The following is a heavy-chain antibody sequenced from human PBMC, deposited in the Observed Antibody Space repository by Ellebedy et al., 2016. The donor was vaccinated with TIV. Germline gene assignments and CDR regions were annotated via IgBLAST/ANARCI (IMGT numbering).Heavy chain of an antibody. J-gene: IGHJ4*02. D-gene: IGHD3-10*01. CDR1: GFTFSTYA. Sequence: PGGSLRLSCAASGFTFSTYAMSWVRQAPGRGLEWVSTISGSGGGTYSTDSVKGRFTISRDNSKNTLYLQMNSLRAGDTAIYYCARLRYFGSGSYSDYWGQGTLVTVSS. CDR2: ISGSGGGT. CDR3: ARLRYFGSGSYSDY. V-gene: IGHV3-23*01.